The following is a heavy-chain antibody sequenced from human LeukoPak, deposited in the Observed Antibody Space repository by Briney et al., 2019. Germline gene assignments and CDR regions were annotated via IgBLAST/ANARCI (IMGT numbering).Heavy chain of an antibody. CDR1: GYTFPGYY. CDR2: INPNSGGT. D-gene: IGHD3-3*01. CDR3: ARDPGLKDFWSGYPDY. V-gene: IGHV1-2*02. J-gene: IGHJ4*02. Sequence: VKVSCKASGYTFPGYYMHWVRPAPGQGLEWMGWINPNSGGTNYAQKFQGRATMTRDTSISTAYMELSRLRSDDTAVYYCARDPGLKDFWSGYPDYWGQGTLVTVSS.